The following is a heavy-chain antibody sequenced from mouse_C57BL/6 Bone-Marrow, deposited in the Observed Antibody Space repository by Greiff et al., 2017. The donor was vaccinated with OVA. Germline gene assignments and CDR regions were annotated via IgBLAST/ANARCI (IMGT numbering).Heavy chain of an antibody. CDR1: GYTFTSYW. J-gene: IGHJ3*01. Sequence: VQLQQPGAELVKPGASVKLSCKASGYTFTSYWIQWVKQRPGQGLEWIGEIDPSDGYTNYNQKFKGKATVTVDTSSSTANMQLSSLTSEDSAVYYCAGWKFAYWGQGTLVTVSA. D-gene: IGHD3-3*01. V-gene: IGHV1-50*01. CDR3: AGWKFAY. CDR2: IDPSDGYT.